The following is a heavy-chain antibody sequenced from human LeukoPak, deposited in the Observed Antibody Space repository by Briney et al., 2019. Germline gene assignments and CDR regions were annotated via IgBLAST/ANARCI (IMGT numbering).Heavy chain of an antibody. CDR1: GFTFSSYE. CDR3: ARVHLRRYGLGPFDY. D-gene: IGHD4-23*01. J-gene: IGHJ4*02. CDR2: ISSSGSTI. Sequence: GGSLRLSCAASGFTFSSYEMNWVRQAPGKGLEWVSYISSSGSTIYYADSVKRRFTISRDNAKNSLYLQMNSLRAEDTAVYYCARVHLRRYGLGPFDYWGQGTLVTVSS. V-gene: IGHV3-48*03.